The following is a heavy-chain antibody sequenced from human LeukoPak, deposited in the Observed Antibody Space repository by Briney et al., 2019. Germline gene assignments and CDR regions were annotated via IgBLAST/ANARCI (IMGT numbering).Heavy chain of an antibody. J-gene: IGHJ4*02. CDR2: IYTSGST. Sequence: PSQTLSLTCTVSGGSISSGSYYWSWIRQPAGKGLEWIGRIYTSGSTNYNPSLKSRVTISVDTSKNQFSLKLSSVTAADTAVYYCARDRTRDGYIQEYYFDYWGQGTPVTVSS. D-gene: IGHD5-24*01. V-gene: IGHV4-61*02. CDR1: GGSISSGSYY. CDR3: ARDRTRDGYIQEYYFDY.